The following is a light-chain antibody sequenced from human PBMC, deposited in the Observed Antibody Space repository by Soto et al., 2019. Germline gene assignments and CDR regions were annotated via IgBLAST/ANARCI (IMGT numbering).Light chain of an antibody. J-gene: IGKJ1*01. CDR3: QQYVASPLT. CDR2: AAS. Sequence: EIVLTQSPGTLSLSPGERATLSCRASQSVDSNSLAWYRQKPGQAPILLIYAASSRVSGIRDRYSGSGSGTDFTLTISRLEPEYSAVFYCQQYVASPLTFGQGTRVEIK. CDR1: QSVDSNS. V-gene: IGKV3-20*01.